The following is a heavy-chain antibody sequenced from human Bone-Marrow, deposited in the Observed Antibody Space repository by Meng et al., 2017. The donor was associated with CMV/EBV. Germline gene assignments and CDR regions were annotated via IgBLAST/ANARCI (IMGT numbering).Heavy chain of an antibody. V-gene: IGHV3-7*01. Sequence: GGSLRLSCAASGFTFSSYCMTWVRQAPGKGLEWVANIKQDGSEKYYVDSVKGRFTISRDNAKNSLYLQMNSLRAEDTAVYYCARDSHRLYDFWSGYEYYYYYYGMDVWGQGTTVTVSS. CDR3: ARDSHRLYDFWSGYEYYYYYYGMDV. D-gene: IGHD3-3*01. J-gene: IGHJ6*02. CDR1: GFTFSSYC. CDR2: IKQDGSEK.